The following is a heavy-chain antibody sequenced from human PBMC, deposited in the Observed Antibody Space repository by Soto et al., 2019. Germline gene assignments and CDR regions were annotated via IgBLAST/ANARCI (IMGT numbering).Heavy chain of an antibody. Sequence: EVQLLESGGGLVQPGGSLRLSCAASGFTFSSYAMSWVRQAPGKGLEWVSAISGSGGSTYYADSVKGRFTISRDNXKXRLYLQMNSLRAEDTAVYYCATLILGTYYDSNIVDYWGQGTLVTVSS. J-gene: IGHJ4*02. D-gene: IGHD3-22*01. CDR2: ISGSGGST. CDR3: ATLILGTYYDSNIVDY. CDR1: GFTFSSYA. V-gene: IGHV3-23*01.